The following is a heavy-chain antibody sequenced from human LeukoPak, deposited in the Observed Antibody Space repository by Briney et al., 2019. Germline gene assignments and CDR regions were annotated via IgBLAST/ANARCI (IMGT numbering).Heavy chain of an antibody. CDR2: ISSSSSYI. V-gene: IGHV3-21*01. CDR3: ARDSVDAFDI. CDR1: GFTFSSYS. Sequence: GGSLRLSCAASGFTFSSYSMNWVRQAPGRGLEWVSSISSSSSYIYYADSVKGRFTISRDNAKNSLYLQMNSLRAEDTAVYYCARDSVDAFDIWGQGTMVTVSS. J-gene: IGHJ3*02.